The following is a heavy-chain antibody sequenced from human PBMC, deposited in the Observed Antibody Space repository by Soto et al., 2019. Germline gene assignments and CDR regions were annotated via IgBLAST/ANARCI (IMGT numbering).Heavy chain of an antibody. D-gene: IGHD1-1*01. CDR2: ISGSGGST. Sequence: EVQLLESGGGLVQPGGSLRLSCAASGFTFSSYAMSWVRQAPGKGLEWVSAISGSGGSTYYADSVKGRFTISRDNSKNTLYLQMNSLRAEDTAVYYCVKDQWNTGSYFDYWGQGTLVTVSS. J-gene: IGHJ4*02. CDR1: GFTFSSYA. CDR3: VKDQWNTGSYFDY. V-gene: IGHV3-23*01.